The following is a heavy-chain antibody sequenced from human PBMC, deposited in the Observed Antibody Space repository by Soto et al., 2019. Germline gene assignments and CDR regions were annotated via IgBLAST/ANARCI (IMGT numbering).Heavy chain of an antibody. CDR3: SRSPEVGVRGAY. V-gene: IGHV3-21*01. J-gene: IGHJ4*02. CDR2: ITVGSSHI. Sequence: NPGGSLRLSCTGSGFPFSAYNINWVRQAPGKGLEWVSSITVGSSHIYQPNSMKGRFTISRDDAKNPVYLQIDSLRDEDTALYYCSRSPEVGVRGAYWGQGTLVTVSS. CDR1: GFPFSAYN. D-gene: IGHD3-16*01.